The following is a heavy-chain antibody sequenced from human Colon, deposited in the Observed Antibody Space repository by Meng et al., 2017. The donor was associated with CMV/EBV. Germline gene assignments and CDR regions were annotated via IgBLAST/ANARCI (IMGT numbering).Heavy chain of an antibody. CDR3: ARDKGTGAFDY. CDR2: ISYDGSKK. CDR1: GFTFSSYA. J-gene: IGHJ4*02. Sequence: GGSLRLSCAVSGFTFSSYAMHWLRQAPGKGLEWVAFISYDGSKKKYADSVTGRFTISRDTPKDTLYLDVNSLKTDDTAIYYCARDKGTGAFDYWGQGSLVTVSS. V-gene: IGHV3-30*04. D-gene: IGHD3/OR15-3a*01.